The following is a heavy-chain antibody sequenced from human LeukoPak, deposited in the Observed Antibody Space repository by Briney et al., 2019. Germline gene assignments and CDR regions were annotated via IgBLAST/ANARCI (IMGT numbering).Heavy chain of an antibody. D-gene: IGHD4-17*01. CDR3: ARDLRPTTVTRGWFDP. Sequence: GASVKVSCKASGYTFTSYGISWVRQAPGQGLEWMGWISAYNGNTNYAQKLQGRVTMTTDTSTSTAYMELRSLRSDDTAVYYCARDLRPTTVTRGWFDPWGQGTLVTVSS. CDR1: GYTFTSYG. J-gene: IGHJ5*02. V-gene: IGHV1-18*01. CDR2: ISAYNGNT.